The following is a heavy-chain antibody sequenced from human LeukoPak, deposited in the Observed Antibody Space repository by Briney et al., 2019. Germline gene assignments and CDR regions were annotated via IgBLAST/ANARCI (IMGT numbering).Heavy chain of an antibody. CDR3: ARDIPVGKYNWSDP. CDR2: IYYSGST. J-gene: IGHJ5*02. CDR1: GGSISSGGYY. Sequence: PSETLSLTCTVSGGSISSGGYYWSWIRQHPGKGLEWIGYIYYSGSTYYNPSLKSRVTISVDTSKNQFSLKLSSVTAADTAVYYCARDIPVGKYNWSDPWGQGTLVTVSS. V-gene: IGHV4-31*03.